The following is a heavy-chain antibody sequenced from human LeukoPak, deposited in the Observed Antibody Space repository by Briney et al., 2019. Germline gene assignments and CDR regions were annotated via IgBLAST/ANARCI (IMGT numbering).Heavy chain of an antibody. J-gene: IGHJ6*03. Sequence: VGSLRLSCAASGFSLSTYALSWVRQAPGGGLEWVAAISGSGDKAYHADSVKGRFTISKDNSENRLSLQMDSLRAEDTAVYFCAKDTTAWWYHRAYMNVWGKGTTVPVTS. D-gene: IGHD2-15*01. CDR1: GFSLSTYA. V-gene: IGHV3-23*01. CDR3: AKDTTAWWYHRAYMNV. CDR2: ISGSGDKA.